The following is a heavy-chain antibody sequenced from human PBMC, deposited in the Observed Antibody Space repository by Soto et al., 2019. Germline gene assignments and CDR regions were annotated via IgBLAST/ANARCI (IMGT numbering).Heavy chain of an antibody. Sequence: GSGPTLVNPTQTLTLTCTFSGFSLSTSGVGVGWIRQPPGKALEWLALIYWNDDKRYSPSLKSRLTITKDTSKNQVVLTMTKMEPVNTPTFFFSSTYYDFGRGYNPVFDYWAQGTLVPVSP. CDR2: IYWNDDK. V-gene: IGHV2-5*01. J-gene: IGHJ4*02. D-gene: IGHD3-3*01. CDR3: SSTYYDFGRGYNPVFDY. CDR1: GFSLSTSGVG.